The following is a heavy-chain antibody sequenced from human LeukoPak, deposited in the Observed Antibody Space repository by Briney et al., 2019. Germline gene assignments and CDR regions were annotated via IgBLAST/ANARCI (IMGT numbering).Heavy chain of an antibody. V-gene: IGHV3-23*01. CDR1: GFIATTNY. CDR2: ISGSGGST. Sequence: GGSLRLSCAGSGFIATTNYMSWVRQAPGKGLEWVSAISGSGGSTYYADSVKGRFTISRDNSKNTLYLQMNSLRAEDTAVYYCAKGPRRFGVVLWPTMNYYGMDVWGQGTTVTVSS. CDR3: AKGPRRFGVVLWPTMNYYGMDV. J-gene: IGHJ6*02. D-gene: IGHD3-3*01.